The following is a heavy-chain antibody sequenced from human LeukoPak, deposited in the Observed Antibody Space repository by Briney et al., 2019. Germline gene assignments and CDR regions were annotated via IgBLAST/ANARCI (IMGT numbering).Heavy chain of an antibody. V-gene: IGHV1-69*05. J-gene: IGHJ4*02. Sequence: AVKVSCKASGGTFSSYAISWVRQAPGQGLEWMGRIIPIIGTANYAQKFQGRVTITTDESTSTAYMELSSLRSEHRAVYYCARGGISYYYDSSGYPFDSWGKGTLVTVSS. CDR3: ARGGISYYYDSSGYPFDS. D-gene: IGHD3-22*01. CDR2: IIPIIGTA. CDR1: GGTFSSYA.